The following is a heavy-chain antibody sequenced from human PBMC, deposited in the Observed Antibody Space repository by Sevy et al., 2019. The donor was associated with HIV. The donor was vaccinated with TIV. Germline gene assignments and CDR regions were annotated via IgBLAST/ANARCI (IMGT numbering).Heavy chain of an antibody. CDR1: GFTFSSYG. V-gene: IGHV3-30*18. CDR3: AKEVGRWELREFDP. D-gene: IGHD1-26*01. Sequence: GSLRLSCAASGFTFSSYGMHWVRQAPGKGLEWVAVISYDGSNKYYADSVKGRFTISRDNSKNTLYLQMNSLRAEDTAVYYCAKEVGRWELREFDPWGQGTLVTVSS. J-gene: IGHJ5*02. CDR2: ISYDGSNK.